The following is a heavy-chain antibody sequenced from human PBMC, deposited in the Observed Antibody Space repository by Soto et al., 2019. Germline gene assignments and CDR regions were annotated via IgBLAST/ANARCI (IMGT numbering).Heavy chain of an antibody. CDR3: ARAQYYDFWSGYPEGVYMDV. D-gene: IGHD3-3*01. CDR1: GYTFTSYD. J-gene: IGHJ6*03. Sequence: GASVKVSCKASGYTFTSYDINWVRQATGQGLEWMGWMNPNSGNTGYAQKFQGRVTMTRNTSISTAYMELSSLRSEDTAVYYCARAQYYDFWSGYPEGVYMDVWGKGTTVTVSS. CDR2: MNPNSGNT. V-gene: IGHV1-8*01.